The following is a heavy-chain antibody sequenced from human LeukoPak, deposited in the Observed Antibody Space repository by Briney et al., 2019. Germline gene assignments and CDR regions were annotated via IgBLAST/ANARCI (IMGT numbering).Heavy chain of an antibody. V-gene: IGHV1-69*04. CDR2: IIPILGIA. D-gene: IGHD3-3*01. J-gene: IGHJ4*02. CDR3: ARAQSPRTYYDFWSGYYLDY. CDR1: GGTFSGYA. Sequence: SVKVSCKASGGTFSGYAISWVRQAPGQGLEWMGRIIPILGIANYAQKFQGRVTITADKSPSTAYMELSSLRSEDTAVYYCARAQSPRTYYDFWSGYYLDYWGQGTLVTVSS.